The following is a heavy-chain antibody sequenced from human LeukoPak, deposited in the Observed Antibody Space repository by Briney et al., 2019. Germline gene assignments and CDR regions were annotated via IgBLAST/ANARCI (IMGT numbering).Heavy chain of an antibody. D-gene: IGHD4/OR15-4a*01. CDR3: APYGAPDY. Sequence: GGSLRLSCAASGFTFSSYAMSWVRQAPGKGLEWVSGISGSGGSTYYADSVKGRFTISRDNSKNTLYVQMNSLRAEDTAVYHCAPYGAPDYWGQGTLVTVSS. CDR2: ISGSGGST. CDR1: GFTFSSYA. V-gene: IGHV3-23*01. J-gene: IGHJ4*02.